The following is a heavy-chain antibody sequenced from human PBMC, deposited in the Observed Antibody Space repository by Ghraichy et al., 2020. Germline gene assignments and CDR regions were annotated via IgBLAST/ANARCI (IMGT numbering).Heavy chain of an antibody. CDR1: GFTFSSYW. J-gene: IGHJ5*02. CDR2: INSDGSST. Sequence: GGSLRLSCAASGFTFSSYWMHWVRQAPGKGLVWVSRINSDGSSTSYADSVKGRFTISRDNAKNTLYLQMNSLRAEDTAVYYCARDGTAVAGTGINWFDPWGQGTLVTVSS. D-gene: IGHD6-19*01. V-gene: IGHV3-74*01. CDR3: ARDGTAVAGTGINWFDP.